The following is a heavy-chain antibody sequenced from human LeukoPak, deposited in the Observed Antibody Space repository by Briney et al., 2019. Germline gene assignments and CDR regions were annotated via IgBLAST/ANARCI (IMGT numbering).Heavy chain of an antibody. J-gene: IGHJ4*02. Sequence: SETLSLTCTVSGGSISSSSYYWGWIRQPPGKGLEWIGSIYYSGSTYYNPSLKSRVTISVDTSKNQFSLKLSSVTAADTAVYYRARHVAYSSGWYYFDYWGQGTLVTVSS. V-gene: IGHV4-39*01. CDR2: IYYSGST. CDR3: ARHVAYSSGWYYFDY. CDR1: GGSISSSSYY. D-gene: IGHD6-19*01.